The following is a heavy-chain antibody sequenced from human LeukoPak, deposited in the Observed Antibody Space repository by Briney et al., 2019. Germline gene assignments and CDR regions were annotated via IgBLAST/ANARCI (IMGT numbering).Heavy chain of an antibody. D-gene: IGHD1-14*01. CDR1: GGSISSYY. CDR3: ARDPSPDSNWFDP. V-gene: IGHV4-59*01. J-gene: IGHJ5*02. CDR2: IYYSGST. Sequence: RPSETLSLTCTVSGGSISSYYWSWIRQPPGKGLEWIGYIYYSGSTNYNPSLKSRVTISVDTSKNQFSLKLSSVTAADTAVYYCARDPSPDSNWFDPWGQGTLVTVSS.